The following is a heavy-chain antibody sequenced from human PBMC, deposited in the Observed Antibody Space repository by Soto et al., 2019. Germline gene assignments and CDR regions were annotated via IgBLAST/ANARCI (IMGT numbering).Heavy chain of an antibody. CDR1: GFTFSSYS. CDR2: ISSSSSTI. D-gene: IGHD1-26*01. CDR3: ARVEIDSGSYARYYYYYGMDV. Sequence: GGSLRLSCAASGFTFSSYSMNWVRQAPGKGLEWVSYISSSSSTIYYADSVKGRFTISRDNAKNSLYLQMNSLRDEDTAVYYCARVEIDSGSYARYYYYYGMDVWGQGTTVTVSS. V-gene: IGHV3-48*02. J-gene: IGHJ6*02.